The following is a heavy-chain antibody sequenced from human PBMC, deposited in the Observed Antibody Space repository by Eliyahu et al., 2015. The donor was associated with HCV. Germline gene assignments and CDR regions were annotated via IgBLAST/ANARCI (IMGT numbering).Heavy chain of an antibody. CDR2: IWYDGSNK. CDR3: AREGGQQVVDY. V-gene: IGHV3-33*01. J-gene: IGHJ4*02. Sequence: FTFSIYGMHWVRQAPGKGLEWVALIWYDGSNKYYADSVKGRFTISRDNSKNTLHLQMNSLRVEDTAVYYCAREGGQQVVDYWGQGTLVTVSS. CDR1: FTFSIYG. D-gene: IGHD6-13*01.